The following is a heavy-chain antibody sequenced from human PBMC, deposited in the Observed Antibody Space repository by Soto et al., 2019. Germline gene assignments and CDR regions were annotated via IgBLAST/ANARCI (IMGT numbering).Heavy chain of an antibody. CDR3: ARERVRTERGVILDHHGMDV. CDR1: GDSVSSNNAA. CDR2: TYYKSKWYD. V-gene: IGHV6-1*01. Sequence: SQTLSLTCAISGDSVSSNNAAWTWIRQSPSRGLEWLGRTYYKSKWYDDYAVSVKSRIIINPDTSQNQFALQLKSVSPEDTAVYYCARERVRTERGVILDHHGMDVWGQGTTVTVSS. D-gene: IGHD3-10*01. J-gene: IGHJ6*02.